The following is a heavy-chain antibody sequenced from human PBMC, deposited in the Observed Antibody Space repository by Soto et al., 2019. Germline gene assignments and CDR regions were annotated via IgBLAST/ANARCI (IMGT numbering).Heavy chain of an antibody. CDR3: ARHKEATVDLFDY. Sequence: QLQLQESGPGLVKPSETLSLTCTVSGGSISSSSYYWGWIRQPPGKGLEWIGSIYYSGSTYYNPSLKLRVTISVDTSKNQFSLKLSSVTAADTAMYYCARHKEATVDLFDYWGQGTLVTVSS. D-gene: IGHD4-17*01. J-gene: IGHJ4*02. CDR2: IYYSGST. CDR1: GGSISSSSYY. V-gene: IGHV4-39*01.